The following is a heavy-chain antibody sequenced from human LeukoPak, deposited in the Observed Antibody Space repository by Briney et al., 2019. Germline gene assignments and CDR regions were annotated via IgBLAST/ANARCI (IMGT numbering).Heavy chain of an antibody. J-gene: IGHJ4*02. D-gene: IGHD3-9*01. CDR2: ISAYNGNT. CDR3: ARVYDILTGTIDY. V-gene: IGHV1-18*01. Sequence: ASVTVSFTASGYSFTSYGISRDRQAPGQGLEWMGWISAYNGNTDYAQKLQGRVTMTTDTSTSTAYMELRSLRSDDTAVYYCARVYDILTGTIDYWGQGTLVSVSS. CDR1: GYSFTSYG.